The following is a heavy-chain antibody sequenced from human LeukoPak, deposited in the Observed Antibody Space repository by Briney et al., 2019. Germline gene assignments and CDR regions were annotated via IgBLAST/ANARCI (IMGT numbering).Heavy chain of an antibody. Sequence: PSETLSLTCAVSGYSISSGYYWGWIRQPPGKGLEWIGSIYHSGSTYYNPSLKSRVTISVDTSENQFSLKLSSVTAADRAVYYCAGHSSGREYWGQGTLVTVSS. CDR2: IYHSGST. D-gene: IGHD3-22*01. CDR3: AGHSSGREY. V-gene: IGHV4-38-2*01. CDR1: GYSISSGYY. J-gene: IGHJ4*02.